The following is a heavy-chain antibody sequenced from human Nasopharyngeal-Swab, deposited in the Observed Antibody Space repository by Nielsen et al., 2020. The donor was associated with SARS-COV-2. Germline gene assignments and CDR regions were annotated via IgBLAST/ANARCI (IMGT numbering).Heavy chain of an antibody. V-gene: IGHV1-8*01. Sequence: ASVKVSCKASGYTFTSYDINWVRQATGQGLEWMGWMNPNSGNTGYAQKFQGRVTMTRNTSISTAYMELSSLRSEDTAVYYCARGPATVTTSYYYYYMDVWDKGTTVTVSS. CDR3: ARGPATVTTSYYYYYMDV. CDR1: GYTFTSYD. CDR2: MNPNSGNT. J-gene: IGHJ6*03. D-gene: IGHD4-17*01.